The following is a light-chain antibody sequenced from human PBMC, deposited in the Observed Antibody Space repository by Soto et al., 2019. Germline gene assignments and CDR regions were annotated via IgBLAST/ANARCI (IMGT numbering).Light chain of an antibody. CDR1: TSNIGSKY. J-gene: IGLJ2*01. V-gene: IGLV1-47*01. Sequence: QSVLTQPPSASVTPGQRVTISCSGGTSNIGSKYVYWYHHFPGAAPKLRIYRNKQRPSGVPDRSSGSKSGTSASLAISDLRSEDEADYYCASWDASVGGPAFGGGTKLTVL. CDR2: RNK. CDR3: ASWDASVGGPA.